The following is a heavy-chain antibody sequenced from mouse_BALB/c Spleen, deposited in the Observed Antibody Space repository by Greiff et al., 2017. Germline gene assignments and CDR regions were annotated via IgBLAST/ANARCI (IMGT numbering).Heavy chain of an antibody. Sequence: EVQGVESGGGLVKPGGSLKLSCAASGFTFSSYTMSWVRQTPEKRLEWVATISSGGSYTYYPDSVKGRFTISRDNAKNTLYLQMSSLKSEDTAMYYCTREGLDYYAMDYWGQGTSVTVSS. D-gene: IGHD3-3*01. CDR1: GFTFSSYT. J-gene: IGHJ4*01. CDR2: ISSGGSYT. V-gene: IGHV5-6-4*01. CDR3: TREGLDYYAMDY.